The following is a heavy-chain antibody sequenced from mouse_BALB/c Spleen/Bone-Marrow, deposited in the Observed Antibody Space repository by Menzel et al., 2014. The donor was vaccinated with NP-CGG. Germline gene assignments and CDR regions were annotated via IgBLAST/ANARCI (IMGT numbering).Heavy chain of an antibody. CDR1: GYTFTSYW. D-gene: IGHD2-3*01. CDR2: IDPSDSRT. Sequence: VQLQQSGAELVKPGAPVKLSCKASGYTFTSYWMTWVKQRPGRGLEWFSRIDPSDSRTHYNQKFKDTPTLTVDKSSSTAYIQLSSLTSEDSAVYYWSRALGDGYYYAMDYWGQGPSGTVSS. J-gene: IGHJ4*01. CDR3: SRALGDGYYYAMDY. V-gene: IGHV1-69*02.